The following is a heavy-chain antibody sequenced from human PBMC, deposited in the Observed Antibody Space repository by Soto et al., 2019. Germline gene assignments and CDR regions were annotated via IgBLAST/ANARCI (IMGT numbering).Heavy chain of an antibody. CDR2: ISYDGSNK. Sequence: QVQLVESGGGVVQPGRSLRLSCAASGFTFSSYGMHWVRQAPGKGLEWVAVISYDGSNKYYADSVKGRFTISRDNSKNSLQLQMHSLGDEDMAVYYCAASFYYYCGMDVWGQGTTVTVSS. CDR1: GFTFSSYG. J-gene: IGHJ6*02. V-gene: IGHV3-30*03. D-gene: IGHD3-16*01. CDR3: AASFYYYCGMDV.